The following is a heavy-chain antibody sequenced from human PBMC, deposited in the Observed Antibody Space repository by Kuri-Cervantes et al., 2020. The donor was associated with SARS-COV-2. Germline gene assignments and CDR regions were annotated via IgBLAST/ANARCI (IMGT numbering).Heavy chain of an antibody. CDR3: ARDRSSSWYYFDY. CDR2: ISSSSSTI. V-gene: IGHV3-48*01. CDR1: GFTFSSYS. Sequence: GESLKISCAASGFTFSSYSMNWVRQAPGKGLEWVSYISSSSSTIYYADSVKGRFTISRDNAKNSPYLQMNSLRAEDTAVYYCARDRSSSWYYFDYWGQGTLVTVSS. J-gene: IGHJ4*02. D-gene: IGHD6-13*01.